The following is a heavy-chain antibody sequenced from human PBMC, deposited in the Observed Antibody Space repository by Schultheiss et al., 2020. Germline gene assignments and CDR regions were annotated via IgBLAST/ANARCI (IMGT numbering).Heavy chain of an antibody. V-gene: IGHV1-18*01. CDR3: ARGGVYKIAVALGVDY. CDR1: GYTFTSYG. Sequence: ASVKVSCKASGYTFTSYGISWVRQAPGQGLEWMGWISAYNGNTNYAQKLQGRVTMTTDTSTSTANMELRSLRSDDTAVYYCARGGVYKIAVALGVDYWGQGTLVTVSS. D-gene: IGHD6-19*01. CDR2: ISAYNGNT. J-gene: IGHJ4*02.